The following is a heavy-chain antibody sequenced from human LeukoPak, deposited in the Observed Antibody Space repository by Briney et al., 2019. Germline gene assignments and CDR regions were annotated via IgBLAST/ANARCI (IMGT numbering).Heavy chain of an antibody. CDR2: ISYDGSNK. CDR1: GFTFSSYG. D-gene: IGHD1-26*01. V-gene: IGHV3-30*03. CDR3: ARTYSGSYVFGY. Sequence: GGSLRLSCAASGFTFSSYGMHWVRQAPGKGLEWVAVISYDGSNKYYADSVKGRFTISRDNSKNTLYLQMNSLRAEDTAVYYCARTYSGSYVFGYWGQGTLVTVSS. J-gene: IGHJ4*02.